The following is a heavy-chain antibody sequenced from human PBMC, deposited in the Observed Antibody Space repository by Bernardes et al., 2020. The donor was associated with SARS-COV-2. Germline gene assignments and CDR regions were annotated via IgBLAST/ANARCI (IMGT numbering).Heavy chain of an antibody. CDR1: GFTFGDYA. D-gene: IGHD3-10*01. V-gene: IGHV3-49*04. CDR3: TRDEAPGSGSQYDPIFDY. CDR2: ISSKVNGGTT. Sequence: GGSLRLSCTGSGFTFGDYAMSWVRQAPGKGLEWVGFISSKVNGGTTKYAASVKGRFTISRDDSNSIVYLQMNSLNTDDTAMYYCTRDEAPGSGSQYDPIFDYWGQGTPVTVSS. J-gene: IGHJ4*02.